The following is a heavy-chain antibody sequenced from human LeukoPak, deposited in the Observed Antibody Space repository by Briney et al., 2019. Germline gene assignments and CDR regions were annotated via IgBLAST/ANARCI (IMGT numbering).Heavy chain of an antibody. CDR2: IYYTGDT. CDR1: GGSISTYY. V-gene: IGHV4-59*08. CDR3: AGHQRGFCDGGDCPYYFDH. J-gene: IGHJ4*02. D-gene: IGHD2-21*02. Sequence: SETLSLTCTVSGGSISTYYWSWVRQPPGKGLEWIGYIYYTGDTRSNPSLKSRVTLLVDTSKNQFSLSLTSVTAADTAVYYCAGHQRGFCDGGDCPYYFDHWGQGTLVTVSS.